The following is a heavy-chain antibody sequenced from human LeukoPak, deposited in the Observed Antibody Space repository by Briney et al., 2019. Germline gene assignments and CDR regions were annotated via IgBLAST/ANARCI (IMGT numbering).Heavy chain of an antibody. D-gene: IGHD3-10*01. CDR2: IKQDGSEK. J-gene: IGHJ5*02. CDR3: ARASYYYGSGSYPSYWFDP. CDR1: GFTFSSYW. V-gene: IGHV3-7*01. Sequence: GGSLRLSCAASGFTFSSYWMSWVRQAPGKGLEWVANIKQDGSEKYYVDSVKGRFTISRDNAKNSLYLQMNSLGAEDTAVYYCARASYYYGSGSYPSYWFDPWGQGTLVTVSS.